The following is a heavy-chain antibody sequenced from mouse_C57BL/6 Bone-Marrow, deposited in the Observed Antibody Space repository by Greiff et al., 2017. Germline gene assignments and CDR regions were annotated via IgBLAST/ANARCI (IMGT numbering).Heavy chain of an antibody. CDR1: GYSITSGYY. Sequence: VQLQQSGPGLVKPSQSLSLTCSVTGYSITSGYYWNWIRQFPGNKLEWMGYISYDGSNNYNPSLKNRISITRDTSKNQFFLKLNSVTTEDTATYYCARFIGDYWGQGTTLTGSS. CDR3: ARFIGDY. J-gene: IGHJ2*01. D-gene: IGHD1-1*01. V-gene: IGHV3-6*01. CDR2: ISYDGSN.